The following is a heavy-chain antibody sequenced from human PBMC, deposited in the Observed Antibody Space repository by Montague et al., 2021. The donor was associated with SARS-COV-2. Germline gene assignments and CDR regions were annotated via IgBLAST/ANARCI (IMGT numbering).Heavy chain of an antibody. V-gene: IGHV1-24*01. D-gene: IGHD6-19*01. J-gene: IGHJ4*02. CDR1: GYPLTQFS. CDR2: FDPAEGET. CDR3: ATSASGWYRY. Sequence: SGKVSCKVSGYPLTQFSMHWVRLAPGKGLEWMGGFDPAEGETVYAQKFQGRVTMTEDTSTDTAYMELSSLGSDDTAVYYCATSASGWYRYWGQGTLVTVSS.